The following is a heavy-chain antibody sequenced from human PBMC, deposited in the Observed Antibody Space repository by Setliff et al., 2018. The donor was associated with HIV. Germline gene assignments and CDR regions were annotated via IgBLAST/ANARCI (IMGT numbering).Heavy chain of an antibody. CDR3: AATYCRGGGRDCPQMYDY. CDR2: VNYSGTT. CDR1: GGSFSAYY. Sequence: PSETLSLTCAVYGGSFSAYYWTWIRQPPGKGLEWIGEVNYSGTTNHNPFLKSRVTISVDTSKKQFSLTLNSVTAADSAIYYCAATYCRGGGRDCPQMYDYWGQGSLVTVSS. J-gene: IGHJ4*02. V-gene: IGHV4-34*01. D-gene: IGHD2-15*01.